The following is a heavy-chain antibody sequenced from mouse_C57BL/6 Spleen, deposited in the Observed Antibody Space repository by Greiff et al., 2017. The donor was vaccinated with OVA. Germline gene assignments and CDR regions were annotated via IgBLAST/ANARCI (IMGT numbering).Heavy chain of an antibody. D-gene: IGHD1-1*01. V-gene: IGHV5-4*01. CDR3: AREKDYYCSSYFDY. J-gene: IGHJ2*01. Sequence: EVKLVESGGGLVKPGGSLKLSCAASGFTFSSYAMSWVRQTPGKRLEWVATISAGGGYTYYPDNVKGRFTITRDNAKNNLYLQMSHLKSEDTAMYYCAREKDYYCSSYFDYWGQGTTLTVSS. CDR2: ISAGGGYT. CDR1: GFTFSSYA.